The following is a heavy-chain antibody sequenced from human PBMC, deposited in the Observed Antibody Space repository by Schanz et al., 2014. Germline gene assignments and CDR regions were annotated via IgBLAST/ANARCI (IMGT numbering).Heavy chain of an antibody. V-gene: IGHV3-11*01. CDR1: GFIFNDYY. CDR3: AKDPYGMDV. CDR2: ISRDGTTS. Sequence: QVQLVESGGGLVKPGGSLRLSCAASGFIFNDYYMNWIRQAPGKGLEWLSYISRDGTTSYYADSVKGRFTISRDNAKNSLYLEMTSLRGEDTAVYYCAKDPYGMDVWGQGTTVTVSS. J-gene: IGHJ6*02.